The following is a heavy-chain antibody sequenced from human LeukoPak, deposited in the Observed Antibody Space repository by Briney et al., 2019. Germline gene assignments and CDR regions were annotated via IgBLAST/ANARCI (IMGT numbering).Heavy chain of an antibody. CDR2: IYYSGST. CDR1: GGSISSSSYY. V-gene: IGHV4-39*01. Sequence: SETLSLTCTVSGGSISSSSYYWGWIRQPPGKGLEWIGSIYYSGSTYYNPSLKSRVTISVDTSKNPFSLKLSSVTAADTAVYYCARLWASGSYYVNYFDYWGQGTLVTVSS. J-gene: IGHJ4*02. D-gene: IGHD1-26*01. CDR3: ARLWASGSYYVNYFDY.